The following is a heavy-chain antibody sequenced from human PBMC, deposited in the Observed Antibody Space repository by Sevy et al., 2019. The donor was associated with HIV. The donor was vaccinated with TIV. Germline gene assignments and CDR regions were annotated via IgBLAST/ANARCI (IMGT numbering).Heavy chain of an antibody. CDR2: INSDGSST. Sequence: GGSLRLSCAASGFTFNSYAMSWVRQAPGKGLEWVSRINSDGSSTSYADSVKGRFTISRDNAKNTLYLQMNSLRAEDTAVYYCAREEYYDYIWGAWDYYYYGMDVWGQGTTVTVSS. J-gene: IGHJ6*02. CDR3: AREEYYDYIWGAWDYYYYGMDV. V-gene: IGHV3-74*01. CDR1: GFTFNSYA. D-gene: IGHD3-16*01.